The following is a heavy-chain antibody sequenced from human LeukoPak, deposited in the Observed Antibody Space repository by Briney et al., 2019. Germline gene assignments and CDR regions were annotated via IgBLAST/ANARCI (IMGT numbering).Heavy chain of an antibody. J-gene: IGHJ4*02. D-gene: IGHD2-21*02. Sequence: SQTLSLTCAISGDSVSSNSAAWNWIRQSPSRGLEWLGRTYYRSKWYNDYAVSVKSRVTINPDTSKNQFSLQLNSVTPEDTAVYYCAMGASDSAWGYFDYWGQGTLVTVSS. V-gene: IGHV6-1*01. CDR1: GDSVSSNSAA. CDR3: AMGASDSAWGYFDY. CDR2: TYYRSKWYN.